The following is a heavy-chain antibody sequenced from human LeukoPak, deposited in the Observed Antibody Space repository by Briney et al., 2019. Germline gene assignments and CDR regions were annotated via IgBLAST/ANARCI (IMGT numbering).Heavy chain of an antibody. Sequence: PGGSLRLSCAASGFTFSSYAMSWVRQAPGKGLEWVSAISGSGGSTYYADSVKGRFTISRDNSKNTLYLQMNSLRAEDTAVYYCANPRHRSIRYFDWLSEGFDYWGQGTLVTVSS. CDR3: ANPRHRSIRYFDWLSEGFDY. CDR2: ISGSGGST. J-gene: IGHJ4*02. D-gene: IGHD3-9*01. V-gene: IGHV3-23*01. CDR1: GFTFSSYA.